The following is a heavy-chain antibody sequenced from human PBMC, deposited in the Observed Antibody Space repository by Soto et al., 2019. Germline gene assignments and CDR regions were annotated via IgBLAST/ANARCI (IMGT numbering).Heavy chain of an antibody. J-gene: IGHJ1*01. D-gene: IGHD6-6*01. CDR1: GYTFTSYG. Sequence: QVPLVQSGAEVKKPGASVKVSCKASGYTFTSYGISWVRQAPGQGLEWMGWISAYNGNTNYAQKLQGRVTMTTDTSTSTDYIELMSLRSDVTAVYYCARDPLGGRKYSSSRFQHWVQGTLVTVSS. V-gene: IGHV1-18*01. CDR2: ISAYNGNT. CDR3: ARDPLGGRKYSSSRFQH.